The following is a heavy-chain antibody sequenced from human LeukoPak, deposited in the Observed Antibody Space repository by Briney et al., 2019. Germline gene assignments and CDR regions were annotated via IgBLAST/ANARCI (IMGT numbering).Heavy chain of an antibody. CDR1: GYTFTGYY. CDR2: INPNSGGT. J-gene: IGHJ6*03. V-gene: IGHV1-2*02. CDR3: ASTRFYYYYMDV. D-gene: IGHD3-10*02. Sequence: ASVKVSCKASGYTFTGYYMHWVRQAPGQGLEWMGWINPNSGGTNYAQKFQGRVTMTRDTSTSTAYMELSRLRSDDTAVYYCASTRFYYYYMDVWGKGTTVTVSS.